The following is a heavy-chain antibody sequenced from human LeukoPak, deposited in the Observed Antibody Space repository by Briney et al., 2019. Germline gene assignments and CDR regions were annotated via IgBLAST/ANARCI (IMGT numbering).Heavy chain of an antibody. D-gene: IGHD2-15*01. CDR1: GVSFSGYY. J-gene: IGHJ4*01. CDR2: INHSGST. V-gene: IGHV4-34*01. Sequence: SETLSLTCAVYGVSFSGYYWSWIRQPPGKGLEWIGEINHSGSTNYNPSLKSRVTISLDTSKNQFSLRLSSVTAADTAVYYCARGGSLGYCSGGSCPPFDYWGQGTLVTVSS. CDR3: ARGGSLGYCSGGSCPPFDY.